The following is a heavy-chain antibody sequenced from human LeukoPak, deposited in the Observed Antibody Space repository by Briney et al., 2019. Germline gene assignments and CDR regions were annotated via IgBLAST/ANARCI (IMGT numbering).Heavy chain of an antibody. CDR1: GGPFSDYY. CDR3: VRGSVIIPD. D-gene: IGHD4-23*01. J-gene: IGHJ4*02. V-gene: IGHV4-34*01. CDR2: IKDTGRT. Sequence: SGTLSLTCAVSGGPFSDYYWSWVRQPPGKGLEWIGEIKDTGRTNYNPSLKSRVTISADTSKNEFSLKLTSVTVADTAVYYCVRGSVIIPDWGQGTLVTVSS.